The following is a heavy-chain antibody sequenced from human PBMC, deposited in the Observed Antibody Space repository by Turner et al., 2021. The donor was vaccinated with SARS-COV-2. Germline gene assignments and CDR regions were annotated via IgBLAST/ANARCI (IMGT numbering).Heavy chain of an antibody. CDR2: MYYRGRN. CDR3: ARSRVSGVDDY. D-gene: IGHD3-3*01. V-gene: IGHV4-39*01. Sequence: QLQLQESGPGLVKPSETLSLPCTVPGGSISSSSYCWGWIRQPPGKWLGWIGSMYYRGRNYYNPSLKSRVTISVDTSKNQFSLKLSSVTAADTAVYYCARSRVSGVDDYWGQGTLVTVSS. CDR1: GGSISSSSYC. J-gene: IGHJ4*02.